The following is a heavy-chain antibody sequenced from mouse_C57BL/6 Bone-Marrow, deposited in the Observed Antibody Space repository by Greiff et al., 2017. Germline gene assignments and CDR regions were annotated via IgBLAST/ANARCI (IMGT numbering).Heavy chain of an antibody. J-gene: IGHJ3*01. Sequence: EVQLQQSGPELVKPGASVKISCKASGYSFTDYNMNWVKQSNGKSLEWIGVLNPNYGPTSSNQKFKGKATLTLYQSSSTAYMQLNSLTSEDSAVYSCAVDYDDVLFAYWGQGTLVTVSA. CDR2: LNPNYGPT. D-gene: IGHD2-4*01. CDR1: GYSFTDYN. CDR3: AVDYDDVLFAY. V-gene: IGHV1-39*01.